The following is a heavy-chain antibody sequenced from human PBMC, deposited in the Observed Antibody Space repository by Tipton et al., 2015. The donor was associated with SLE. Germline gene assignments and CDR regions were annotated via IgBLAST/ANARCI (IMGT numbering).Heavy chain of an antibody. V-gene: IGHV3-33*01. CDR1: GFTFSTYG. D-gene: IGHD6-13*01. J-gene: IGHJ6*03. CDR2: IWYDGSST. CDR3: ARHSSNADHMDV. Sequence: SLRLSCAASGFTFSTYGIHWVRQAPGKGLEWVAVIWYDGSSTLYADSVKGRFSVSRDNSKNTLYLQMNSLGAEDTAVYYCARHSSNADHMDVWGKGTTVTVSS.